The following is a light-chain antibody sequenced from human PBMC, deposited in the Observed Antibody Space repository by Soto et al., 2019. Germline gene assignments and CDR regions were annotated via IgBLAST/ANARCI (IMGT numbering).Light chain of an antibody. CDR3: QQYGSPPWT. J-gene: IGKJ1*01. V-gene: IGKV3-20*01. CDR1: QSVGSSH. Sequence: EIVLTQSPGTLSLSPGEIATLSCRASQSVGSSHLAWYQQKPGQAPRLLIYGASSRATGIPDSFSGSGSGTDFTLTIGRLEPEDFAVYDCQQYGSPPWTFGQGTKVDIK. CDR2: GAS.